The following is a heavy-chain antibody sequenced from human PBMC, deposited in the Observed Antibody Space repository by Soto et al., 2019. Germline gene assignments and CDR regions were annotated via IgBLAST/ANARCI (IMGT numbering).Heavy chain of an antibody. J-gene: IGHJ6*02. CDR1: GFTFRGYW. V-gene: IGHV3-74*01. D-gene: IGHD2-15*01. CDR3: THCRGESCHGGYFGMDV. Sequence: GGSLRLSCGGSGFTFRGYWMHWVRQSPGKGLVWVSRINSDGTTTAYADSVKGRFTISRDNSKNTLFLQMTSLRADDTAVYYCTHCRGESCHGGYFGMDVWGQGTTVTV. CDR2: INSDGTTT.